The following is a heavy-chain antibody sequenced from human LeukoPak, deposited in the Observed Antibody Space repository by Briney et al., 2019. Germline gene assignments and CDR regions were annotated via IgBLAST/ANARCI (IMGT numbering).Heavy chain of an antibody. CDR2: INPIFGTA. Sequence: ASVKVSCKASGGTFSSYAISWVRQAPGQGLEWMGGINPIFGTANYAQKFQGRVTITTNKSTSTAYMELSSLRSEDTAVYYCARGPFSYGSGSYPLSVDYWGQGTLVTVSS. CDR3: ARGPFSYGSGSYPLSVDY. D-gene: IGHD3-10*01. CDR1: GGTFSSYA. V-gene: IGHV1-69*05. J-gene: IGHJ4*02.